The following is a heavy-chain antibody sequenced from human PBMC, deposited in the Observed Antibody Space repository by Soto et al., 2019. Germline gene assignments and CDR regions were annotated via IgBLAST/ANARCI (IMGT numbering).Heavy chain of an antibody. J-gene: IGHJ5*02. V-gene: IGHV4-38-2*01. D-gene: IGHD1-1*01. CDR3: AIGNPDWFDP. Sequence: KASETLSLTCAVSGYSISSGLYWGWIRQPPGKGLEWIGTIYRGGITYHNPSLKSRVTISIDTSKNHFSLRLSSVTATDTAVYFCAIGNPDWFDPWGQGTLVTVSS. CDR1: GYSISSGLY. CDR2: IYRGGIT.